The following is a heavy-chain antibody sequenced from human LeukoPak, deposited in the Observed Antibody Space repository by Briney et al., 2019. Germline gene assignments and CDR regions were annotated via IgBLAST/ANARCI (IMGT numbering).Heavy chain of an antibody. V-gene: IGHV1-8*01. D-gene: IGHD3-10*01. CDR3: ARGRHGELFRVCYYYMDV. Sequence: ASVKVSCKASGYTFTSYDINWVRQATGQGLEWMGWMNPNSGNTGYAQKFQGRVTMTRNTSISTAYMELSSLRSEDTAVYYCARGRHGELFRVCYYYMDVWGKGTTVTVSS. CDR1: GYTFTSYD. J-gene: IGHJ6*03. CDR2: MNPNSGNT.